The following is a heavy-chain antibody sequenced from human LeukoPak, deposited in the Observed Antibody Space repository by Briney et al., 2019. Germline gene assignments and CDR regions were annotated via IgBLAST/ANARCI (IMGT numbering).Heavy chain of an antibody. CDR2: IYYSGST. CDR3: ARDDDGGTYSMDV. Sequence: SETLSLTCTVSGGSISSGGYYWSWIRQHPGKGLEWIGYIYYSGSTYYNPSLKSRVTISVDTSKNQFSLKLSSVTAADTAVYYCARDDDGGTYSMDVWGQGTTVTVSS. V-gene: IGHV4-31*03. D-gene: IGHD1-1*01. CDR1: GGSISSGGYY. J-gene: IGHJ6*02.